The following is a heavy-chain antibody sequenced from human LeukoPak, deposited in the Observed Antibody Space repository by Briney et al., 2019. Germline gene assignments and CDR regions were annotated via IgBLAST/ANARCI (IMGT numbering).Heavy chain of an antibody. D-gene: IGHD4-17*01. CDR1: GFTLGDYS. CDR2: IRDKAYGGTT. V-gene: IGHV3-49*03. J-gene: IGHJ4*02. CDR3: SSGGTTIDY. Sequence: GGSLRLSCTASGFTLGDYSMSWFRQAPGKGLEWVGFIRDKAYGGTTEYAASVKGRFTISRDDSKSIAYLQMNSLKTEDTAVYCCSSGGTTIDYWGQGTLVTVSS.